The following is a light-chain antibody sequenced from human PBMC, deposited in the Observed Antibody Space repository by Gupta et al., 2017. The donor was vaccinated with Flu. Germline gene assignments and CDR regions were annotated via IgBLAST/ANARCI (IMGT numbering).Light chain of an antibody. CDR2: KAS. CDR1: QSISSW. CDR3: QQYNSYSRT. J-gene: IGKJ1*01. Sequence: DIQMTQSPSSLSASVGDRVTITCRASQSISSWLAWYQHKPGKAPKLLIYKASSLQSGVPLRFSGSGSGTEFTLTSSSLQPDDFATYYCQQYNSYSRTFGQGTQVEIK. V-gene: IGKV1-5*03.